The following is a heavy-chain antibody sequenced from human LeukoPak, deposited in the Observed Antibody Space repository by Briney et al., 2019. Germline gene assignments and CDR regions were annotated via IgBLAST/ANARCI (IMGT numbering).Heavy chain of an antibody. J-gene: IGHJ4*02. D-gene: IGHD3-3*01. CDR1: GFTFSSYG. CDR3: AKDKIGRILEWLSYFDY. Sequence: GGPLRLSCAASGFTFSSYGMHWVRQAPGKGLEWVAFIRYDGSNKYYADSVKGRFTISRDNSKNTLYLQMNSLRAEDTAVYYCAKDKIGRILEWLSYFDYWGQGTLVTVSS. CDR2: IRYDGSNK. V-gene: IGHV3-30*02.